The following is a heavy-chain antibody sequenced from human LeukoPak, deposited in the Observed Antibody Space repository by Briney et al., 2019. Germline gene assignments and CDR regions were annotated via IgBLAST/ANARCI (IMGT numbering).Heavy chain of an antibody. D-gene: IGHD2-15*01. J-gene: IGHJ4*02. Sequence: GGSLRLSCAASGFTFSTYAMTWVRQAPGKGLEWVSTISGSGGSTYYADSVKGRFIISRDNSKNTVYLQMNSLRVEDTAVYYCAKRAIGYCSSSSCGIDYWGQGTLATVSS. CDR3: AKRAIGYCSSSSCGIDY. V-gene: IGHV3-23*01. CDR2: ISGSGGST. CDR1: GFTFSTYA.